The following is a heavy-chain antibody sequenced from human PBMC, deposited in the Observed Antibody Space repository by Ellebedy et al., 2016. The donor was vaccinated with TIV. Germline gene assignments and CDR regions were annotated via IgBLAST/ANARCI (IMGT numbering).Heavy chain of an antibody. CDR1: GFTFSLNW. D-gene: IGHD2-8*02. CDR2: IKEDGSEE. Sequence: GESLKISCAASGFTFSLNWMYWVRQAPGKGLEWVANIKEDGSEEYYVDSVKGRFTISRDNAKNSLYLQMNSLKAEDTAVYYCVRTGRPWFDYWGQGTLVTVSS. J-gene: IGHJ4*02. CDR3: VRTGRPWFDY. V-gene: IGHV3-7*01.